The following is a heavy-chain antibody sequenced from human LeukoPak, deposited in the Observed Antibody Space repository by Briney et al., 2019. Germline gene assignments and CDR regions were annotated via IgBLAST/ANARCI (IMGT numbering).Heavy chain of an antibody. CDR3: ARDPTNDYYDSSGYYYPFDP. CDR2: IYYSGST. J-gene: IGHJ5*02. V-gene: IGHV4-59*12. D-gene: IGHD3-22*01. CDR1: GGSISSYY. Sequence: SETLSLTCTVSGGSISSYYWSWIRQPPGKGLEWIGYIYYSGSTNYNPSLKSRVTISVDTSKNQFSLKLSSVTAADTAVYYCARDPTNDYYDSSGYYYPFDPWGQGTLVTVSS.